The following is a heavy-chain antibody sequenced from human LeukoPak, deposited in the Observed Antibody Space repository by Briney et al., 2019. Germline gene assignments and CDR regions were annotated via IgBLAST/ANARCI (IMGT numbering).Heavy chain of an antibody. V-gene: IGHV3-74*01. J-gene: IGHJ4*02. D-gene: IGHD1-20*01. CDR3: GRYLNWNQIDY. CDR2: INTDGSTT. Sequence: GGSLRLSCAASGFTFSTHWMLWVRQAPGKGLVWVSRINTDGSTTDYADSVKGRFTISRDNAKNTLYLQMNSLSAEDTAVYYCGRYLNWNQIDYWGQGSLVTVSS. CDR1: GFTFSTHW.